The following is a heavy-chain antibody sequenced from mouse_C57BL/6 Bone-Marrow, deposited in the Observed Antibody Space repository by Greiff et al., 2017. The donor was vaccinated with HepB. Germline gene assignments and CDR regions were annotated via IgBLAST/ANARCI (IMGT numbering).Heavy chain of an antibody. CDR1: EYEFPSHD. Sequence: DVKLVESGGGLVQPGESLKLSCESNEYEFPSHDMSWVRKTPEKRLELVAAINSDGGSTYYPDTMERRFIISRDNTKKTLYLQMSSLRAGKELCMNRHEKSYYAMDYWGQGTSVTVSS. J-gene: IGHJ4*01. CDR2: INSDGGST. V-gene: IGHV5-2*03. CDR3: HEKSYYAMDY. D-gene: IGHD2-14*01.